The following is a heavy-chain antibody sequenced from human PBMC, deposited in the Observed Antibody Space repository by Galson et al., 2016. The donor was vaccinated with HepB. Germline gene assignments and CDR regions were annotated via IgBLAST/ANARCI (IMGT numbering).Heavy chain of an antibody. Sequence: SLRLSCAASGFTFNNYAMIWVRQAPGKGLEWVSGISGSGSGTYYPGTYYADSVKGRFTIPRDNSKNTLYLQMNSLRAADTAVYYCAKYRQVDFDYCVQGTLVTVSS. CDR2: ISGSGSGTYYPGT. J-gene: IGHJ4*02. CDR3: AKYRQVDFDY. D-gene: IGHD3-16*02. CDR1: GFTFNNYA. V-gene: IGHV3-23*01.